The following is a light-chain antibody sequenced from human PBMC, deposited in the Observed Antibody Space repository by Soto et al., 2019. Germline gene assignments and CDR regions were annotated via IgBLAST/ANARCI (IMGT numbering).Light chain of an antibody. J-gene: IGKJ4*01. V-gene: IGKV3-11*01. CDR2: DAS. CDR3: QQRSNWLT. CDR1: QSVSSY. Sequence: EIVLTQSPATLSLSPGERATLSCRASQSVSSYLAWYQQKPGQAPRHLIYDASNRATGIPARFSGSGSGTDFTLTISCLEPEDFAVYYCQQRSNWLTFGGGTKVEIK.